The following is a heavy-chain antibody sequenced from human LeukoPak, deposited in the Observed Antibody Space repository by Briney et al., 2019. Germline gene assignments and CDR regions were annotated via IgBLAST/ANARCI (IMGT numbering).Heavy chain of an antibody. D-gene: IGHD3-10*01. CDR1: GFTFSSYG. CDR3: AKGYGSEHSYYYYYMDV. Sequence: GGSLRLSCAASGFTFSSYGMHWVRQAPGKGLEWVAFIRYDGSTKYYADSVKGRFTISRDNSKNTLYLQMSSLRAEDTAVYYCAKGYGSEHSYYYYYMDVWGKGTTVTISS. V-gene: IGHV3-30*02. J-gene: IGHJ6*03. CDR2: IRYDGSTK.